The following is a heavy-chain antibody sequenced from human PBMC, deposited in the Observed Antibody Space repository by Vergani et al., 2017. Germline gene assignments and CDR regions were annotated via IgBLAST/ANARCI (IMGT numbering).Heavy chain of an antibody. D-gene: IGHD3-9*01. CDR1: GGSISSSSYY. V-gene: IGHV4-39*07. CDR3: ARERIPALVGYYYYYIDV. J-gene: IGHJ6*03. CDR2: IYYSGRT. Sequence: QLQLQESGPGLVKPSETLSLTCTVSGGSISSSSYYWGWIRQPPGKGLEWIGSIYYSGRTYYNPSLKSRVTMSVDTSKNQFSLKLSSVTAADTAVYYCARERIPALVGYYYYYIDVWGKGTTVTVSS.